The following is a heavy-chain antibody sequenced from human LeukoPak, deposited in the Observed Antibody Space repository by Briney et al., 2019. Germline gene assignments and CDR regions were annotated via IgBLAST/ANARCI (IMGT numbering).Heavy chain of an antibody. Sequence: GGSLRLPCAASGFTFSSYSMNWVRQAPGKGLEWVSSISSSSSYIKYADSVKGRFTISRDNAKNSLYLQMNSLRAEDTAVYYCARGGGYSYGSFDYWGQGTLVTVSS. CDR2: ISSSSSYI. CDR3: ARGGGYSYGSFDY. CDR1: GFTFSSYS. J-gene: IGHJ4*02. D-gene: IGHD5-18*01. V-gene: IGHV3-21*01.